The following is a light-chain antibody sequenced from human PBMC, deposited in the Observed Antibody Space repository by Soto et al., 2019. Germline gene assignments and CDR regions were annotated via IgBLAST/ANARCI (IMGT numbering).Light chain of an antibody. CDR1: QSISRT. J-gene: IGKJ1*01. Sequence: EILMTQSPATLSVSPGEGLTLSCRASQSISRTLAWYQQRPGQAPRLLIYGASSRATGVPARFSGSGSGTEFTLTISSLQSEDFAVYYCQQYYSPPWTFGQGTKVEIK. CDR2: GAS. V-gene: IGKV3-15*01. CDR3: QQYYSPPWT.